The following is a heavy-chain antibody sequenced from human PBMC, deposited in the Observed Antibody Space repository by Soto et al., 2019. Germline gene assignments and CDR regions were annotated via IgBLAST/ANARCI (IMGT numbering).Heavy chain of an antibody. CDR3: SRGILV. Sequence: QVQLQESGPGLVKPSQTLSLTCTVSGGSINSGGYCWSRIRQHPGKGLDWIGCISYGGSTSYNPSLKTRVTRSVDTSKNQFSLKLTSVTAAATAVYYCSRGILVWGQGALITVSS. V-gene: IGHV4-31*03. CDR2: ISYGGST. D-gene: IGHD5-18*01. CDR1: GGSINSGGYC. J-gene: IGHJ4*02.